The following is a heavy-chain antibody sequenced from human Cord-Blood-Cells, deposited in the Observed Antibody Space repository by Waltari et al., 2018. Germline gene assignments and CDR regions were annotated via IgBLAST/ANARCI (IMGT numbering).Heavy chain of an antibody. CDR1: GGSIRSSSYY. V-gene: IGHV4-39*01. CDR3: AGLPPGGSSNY. J-gene: IGHJ4*02. D-gene: IGHD6-6*01. Sequence: QMQLQESGPGLVKPSETLSLTCTVSGGSIRSSSYYWGWIRQPPGIGLEWIWSIYYSGSTYYNPCLKSRVTISVDTSKNQFSLKLSSVTAADTAVYYCAGLPPGGSSNYWGQGTLVTVSS. CDR2: IYYSGST.